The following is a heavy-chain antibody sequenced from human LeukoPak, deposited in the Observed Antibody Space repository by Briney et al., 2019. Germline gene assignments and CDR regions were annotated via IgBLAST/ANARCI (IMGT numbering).Heavy chain of an antibody. CDR2: INHSGST. V-gene: IGHV4-34*01. Sequence: PSETLSLTCAVYGGSFSDYYWSWIRQPPGKGLEWIGEINHSGSTNYNPSLKSRVTISVDTSKNQFSLKLSSVTAADTAVYYCARGRDSTTLLRYGMDGWGKGTTVTVSS. D-gene: IGHD2/OR15-2a*01. CDR3: ARGRDSTTLLRYGMDG. J-gene: IGHJ6*04. CDR1: GGSFSDYY.